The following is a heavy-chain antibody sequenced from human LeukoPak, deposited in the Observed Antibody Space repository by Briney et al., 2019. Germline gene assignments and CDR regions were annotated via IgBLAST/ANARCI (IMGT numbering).Heavy chain of an antibody. D-gene: IGHD3-10*01. CDR2: ISSSGSTI. V-gene: IGHV3-11*04. CDR1: GFTFSDYY. Sequence: PGGSLRLSCAASGFTFSDYYMSWIRQAPGKGLEWVSYISSSGSTIYYADSVKGRFTISRDNAKNSLYLQMNSLRAEDMAVYYCARAYYGSALPFDYWGQGTLVTVSS. CDR3: ARAYYGSALPFDY. J-gene: IGHJ4*02.